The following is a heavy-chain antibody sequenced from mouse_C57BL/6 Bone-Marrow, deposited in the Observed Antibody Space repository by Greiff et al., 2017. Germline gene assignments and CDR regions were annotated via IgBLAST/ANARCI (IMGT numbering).Heavy chain of an antibody. Sequence: EVQLVESGGGLVQPKGSLKLSCAASGFTFNTYAMHWVRQAPGKGLEWVARIRSKSSNYATYYADSVKDRFTISRDDSQSMLYMQMNNLKTEDTAMYYCVRGGGDGYYVVYYFDYWGQGTTLTVSS. J-gene: IGHJ2*01. CDR2: IRSKSSNYAT. CDR3: VRGGGDGYYVVYYFDY. V-gene: IGHV10-3*01. CDR1: GFTFNTYA. D-gene: IGHD2-3*01.